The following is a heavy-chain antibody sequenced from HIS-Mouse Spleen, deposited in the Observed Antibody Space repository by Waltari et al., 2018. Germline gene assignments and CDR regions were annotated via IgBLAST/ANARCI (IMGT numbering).Heavy chain of an antibody. V-gene: IGHV4-4*07. CDR1: GCSIRSYY. Sequence: QVQLQESGPGLVKPSETLSLTCTVSGCSIRSYYLSSLRPPSGRGLDWIGRIYPSGSTNYNPSLKSRVTMSVDTSKNQFSLKLSSVTAADTAVYYCARDFHDFWSGYYGGDKKHDAFDIWGQGTMVTVSS. D-gene: IGHD3-3*01. CDR2: IYPSGST. J-gene: IGHJ3*02. CDR3: ARDFHDFWSGYYGGDKKHDAFDI.